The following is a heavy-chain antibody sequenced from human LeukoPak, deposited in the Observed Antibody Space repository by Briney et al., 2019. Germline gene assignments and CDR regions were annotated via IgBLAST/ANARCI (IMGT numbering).Heavy chain of an antibody. J-gene: IGHJ5*02. CDR3: AKSPDDFLRCPTQILNHFLGGWFDP. V-gene: IGHV1-18*01. D-gene: IGHD3-3*01. CDR1: GYTFTSYG. Sequence: GASVKVSCKASGYTFTSYGISWVRQAPGQGLEWMGWISAYNGNTNYAQKLQGRVTMTTDTSTSTAYMELSSLRSEDTAVYYCAKSPDDFLRCPTQILNHFLGGWFDPWGQGTLVTVSS. CDR2: ISAYNGNT.